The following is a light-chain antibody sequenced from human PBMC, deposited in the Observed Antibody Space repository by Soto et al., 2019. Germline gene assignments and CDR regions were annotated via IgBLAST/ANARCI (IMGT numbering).Light chain of an antibody. Sequence: DIQMTQSPSSLSASVGDRVIITCRASQGISNFLAWYQQKPGKVTKVLIYAASDLQSGVPSRFSGSGSGTDFTLTISSLQPEDVETYYCQKYNSAPLTFGPGTKVDIK. J-gene: IGKJ3*01. CDR1: QGISNF. CDR2: AAS. V-gene: IGKV1-27*01. CDR3: QKYNSAPLT.